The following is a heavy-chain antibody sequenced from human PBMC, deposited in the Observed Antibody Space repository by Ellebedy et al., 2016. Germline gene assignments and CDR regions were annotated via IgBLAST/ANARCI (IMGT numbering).Heavy chain of an antibody. J-gene: IGHJ4*02. CDR2: ISGSGGST. D-gene: IGHD1-26*01. Sequence: GGSLRLSCAASGFTFSSYAMSWVRQAPGKGLEWVSRISGSGGSTYYADSVKGRFTISRDNAKNSLYLQMNSLRAEDTAVYFCARDPRIVGANGDYWGQGTLVTVSS. V-gene: IGHV3-23*01. CDR3: ARDPRIVGANGDY. CDR1: GFTFSSYA.